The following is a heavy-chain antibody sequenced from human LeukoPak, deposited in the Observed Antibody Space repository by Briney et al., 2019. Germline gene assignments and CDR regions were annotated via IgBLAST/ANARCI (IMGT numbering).Heavy chain of an antibody. D-gene: IGHD2-8*02. J-gene: IGHJ6*03. V-gene: IGHV1-18*01. CDR2: ISAYNGNT. Sequence: APVKVSCKASGYTFTSYDINWVRQAPGQGLEWMGWISAYNGNTNYAQKLQGRVTMTTDTFKSTAYMELRSLRSDDTAVYYCARAGGDYYYYYMDVWGKGTTVTVSS. CDR3: ARAGGDYYYYYMDV. CDR1: GYTFTSYD.